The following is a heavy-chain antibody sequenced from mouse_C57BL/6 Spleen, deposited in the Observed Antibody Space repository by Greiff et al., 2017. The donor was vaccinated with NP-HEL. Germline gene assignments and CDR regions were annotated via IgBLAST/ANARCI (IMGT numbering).Heavy chain of an antibody. V-gene: IGHV1-50*01. CDR3: ARGSSGYEGY. D-gene: IGHD3-2*02. Sequence: QVQLQQPGAELVKPGASVKLSCKASGYTFTSYWMQWVKQRPGQGLEWIGEIDPSDSYTNYNQKFKGKATLTVDTSSSTAYMQLSSLTSEDSAVYYCARGSSGYEGYWGQGTTLTVSS. CDR1: GYTFTSYW. J-gene: IGHJ2*01. CDR2: IDPSDSYT.